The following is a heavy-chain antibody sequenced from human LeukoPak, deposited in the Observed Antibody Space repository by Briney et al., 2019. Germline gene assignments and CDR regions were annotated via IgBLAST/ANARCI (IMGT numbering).Heavy chain of an antibody. CDR3: AREHSSSWDQFDY. CDR1: GYTSPFYG. V-gene: IGHV1-3*01. D-gene: IGHD6-13*01. Sequence: ASVMVSCKGAGYTSPFYGITWGGQARGQGREGGGWINAGNGNTKYSPKFQGRVTITRDTSASTAYMELSSLRSEDTAVYYCAREHSSSWDQFDYWGQGTRVTVSS. CDR2: INAGNGNT. J-gene: IGHJ4*02.